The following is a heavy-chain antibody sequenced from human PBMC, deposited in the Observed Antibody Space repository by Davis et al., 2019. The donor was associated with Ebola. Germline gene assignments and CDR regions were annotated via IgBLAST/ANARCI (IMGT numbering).Heavy chain of an antibody. CDR3: ARGRWFDY. D-gene: IGHD2-15*01. Sequence: SETLSLTCTVSGGSISSYYWSWIRQPPGKGLEWIGYIYHSGSTYYNPSLKSRVTISVDTSKNQFSLKLSSVTAADTAVYYCARGRWFDYWSQGTLVTVSS. J-gene: IGHJ4*02. CDR2: IYHSGST. CDR1: GGSISSYY. V-gene: IGHV4-59*12.